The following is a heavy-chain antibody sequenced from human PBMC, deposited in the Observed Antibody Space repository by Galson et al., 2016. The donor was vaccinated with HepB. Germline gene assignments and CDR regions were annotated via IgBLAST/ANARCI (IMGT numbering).Heavy chain of an antibody. J-gene: IGHJ4*02. CDR2: IWFDGSNE. Sequence: SLRLSCAASGFDFGIYGMNWVRQAPGKGLEWVAVIWFDGSNEDYVDSVKGRFTISRDNSKNTLYPQMNSLRAEDTAVYYCAREIKGRWYHFEYWGQGTLVTVSS. D-gene: IGHD2-2*01. CDR3: AREIKGRWYHFEY. CDR1: GFDFGIYG. V-gene: IGHV3-33*01.